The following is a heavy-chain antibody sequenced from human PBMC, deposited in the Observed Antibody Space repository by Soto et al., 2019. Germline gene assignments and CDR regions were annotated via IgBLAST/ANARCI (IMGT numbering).Heavy chain of an antibody. J-gene: IGHJ6*02. CDR1: GFIVNYNH. V-gene: IGHV3-53*01. CDR2: IYSGVST. Sequence: EVQLVESGGGLIQPGGSLRLSCAASGFIVNYNHMTWVRQAPGKGLEWVSVIYSGVSTYYADSVKGRFTISRDNSKNTVSLQMHSLRAEDRAVYYFASYDYYYGMDVWGQGTTVTVS. CDR3: ASYDYYYGMDV.